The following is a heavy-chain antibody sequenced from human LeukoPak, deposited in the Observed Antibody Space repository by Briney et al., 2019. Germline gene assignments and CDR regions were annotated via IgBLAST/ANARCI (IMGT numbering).Heavy chain of an antibody. CDR1: GFTFSSYE. CDR3: AELGITMIGGV. Sequence: GGSLRLSCAASGFTFSSYEMSWVRQTPGKGLEWVSHISDGGDAIYYADSVKGRFTISRDNAKNSLYLQMNSLGAEDTAVYYCAELGITMIGGVWGKGTTVTISS. J-gene: IGHJ6*04. D-gene: IGHD3-10*02. CDR2: ISDGGDAI. V-gene: IGHV3-48*03.